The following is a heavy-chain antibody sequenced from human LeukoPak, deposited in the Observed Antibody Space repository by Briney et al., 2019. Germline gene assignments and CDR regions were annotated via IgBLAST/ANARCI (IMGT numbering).Heavy chain of an antibody. Sequence: GGSLRLSCTASGVAFDEHGMSWVRQVPGKGLEWVSGINWSGGSTGYADPLRGRFTISRDDAKNSLYLQMDSLRAEDTALYYCARAPITSPFYFDYWGQGTLVTVSS. CDR2: INWSGGST. CDR3: ARAPITSPFYFDY. CDR1: GVAFDEHG. V-gene: IGHV3-20*04. D-gene: IGHD2-2*01. J-gene: IGHJ4*02.